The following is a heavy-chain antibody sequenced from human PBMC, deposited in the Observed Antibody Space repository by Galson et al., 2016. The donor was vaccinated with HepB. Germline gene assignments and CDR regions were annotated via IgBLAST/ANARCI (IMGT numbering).Heavy chain of an antibody. Sequence: TLSLTCSVSGGSVTSGSYHWTWIRQPAGKGLEWIGRTYTTGSTNYNPSLKTRVTLSLDTSKNQFSLKLTSVTAAGTAVYFCARESVATMIYDPWGQGTLVTVSS. V-gene: IGHV4-61*02. CDR3: ARESVATMIYDP. D-gene: IGHD3-22*01. J-gene: IGHJ5*02. CDR2: TYTTGST. CDR1: GGSVTSGSYH.